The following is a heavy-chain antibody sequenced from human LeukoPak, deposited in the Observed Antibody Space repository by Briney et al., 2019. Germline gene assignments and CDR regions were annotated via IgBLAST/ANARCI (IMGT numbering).Heavy chain of an antibody. D-gene: IGHD6-19*01. J-gene: IGHJ5*02. CDR2: ISAYNGNT. CDR3: ARRNGRSSGWKLDWFDP. V-gene: IGHV1-18*01. CDR1: GYTFTSYG. Sequence: ASVKVSCKASGYTFTSYGISWVRQAPGQGLEWMGWISAYNGNTNYAQKLQGRVTMTTDTSTSTAYMELRSLRSDDTAVYYCARRNGRSSGWKLDWFDPWGQGTLVTVSS.